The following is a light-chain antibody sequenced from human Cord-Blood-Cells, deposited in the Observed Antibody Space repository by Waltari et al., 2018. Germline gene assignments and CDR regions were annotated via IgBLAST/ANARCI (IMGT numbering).Light chain of an antibody. CDR3: QQRSNWPSLT. CDR1: QSVSSY. CDR2: DAS. Sequence: IVFAQTPAPLSFPTGERAPLTCRASQSVSSYLAWYQQKPGQAPRLLIYDASNRATGIPARFSGSGSGTDFTLTISSLEPEDFAVYYCQQRSNWPSLTFGGGTKVEIK. V-gene: IGKV3-11*01. J-gene: IGKJ4*01.